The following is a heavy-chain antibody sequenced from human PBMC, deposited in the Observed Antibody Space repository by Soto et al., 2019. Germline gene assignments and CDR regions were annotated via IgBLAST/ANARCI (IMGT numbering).Heavy chain of an antibody. Sequence: GGSLRLSCAASGFTVSSNYMSWVRQAPGKGLEWVSVIYSGGSTYYADSVKGRFTISRDNSKNTLYLQMNSLRAEDTAVYYCARESYYDSSGYLSWGQGTLVTVSS. J-gene: IGHJ5*02. CDR1: GFTVSSNY. D-gene: IGHD3-22*01. V-gene: IGHV3-66*01. CDR2: IYSGGST. CDR3: ARESYYDSSGYLS.